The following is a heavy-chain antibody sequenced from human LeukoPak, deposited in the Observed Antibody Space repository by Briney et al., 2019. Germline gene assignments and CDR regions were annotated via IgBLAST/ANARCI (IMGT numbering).Heavy chain of an antibody. CDR3: AKDTASSWWYFDL. Sequence: GGSLRLSCAASGFTFSTYAMSWVRQAPGKGLEWVSAIGGSGGSTYYADSVKGRFTISRDNSKNTLYLQMNSLKAEDTAVYYCAKDTASSWWYFDLWGRGTPVTVSS. D-gene: IGHD5-18*01. J-gene: IGHJ2*01. V-gene: IGHV3-23*01. CDR1: GFTFSTYA. CDR2: IGGSGGST.